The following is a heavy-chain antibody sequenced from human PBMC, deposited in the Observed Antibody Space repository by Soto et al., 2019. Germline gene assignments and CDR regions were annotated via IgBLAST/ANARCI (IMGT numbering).Heavy chain of an antibody. D-gene: IGHD5-12*01. Sequence: EVQLLESGGGLVQPGGSLRLSCAASGLIFSKAWMSWVRQAPGKGLEWVGRIRSKGDGGATDYAAPVKGRFTISRDDSKNTLYLQINSLKTEDTAVYYCTTGIEVATIPAYWGQGTLVTVSS. V-gene: IGHV3-15*01. CDR2: IRSKGDGGAT. J-gene: IGHJ4*02. CDR1: GLIFSKAW. CDR3: TTGIEVATIPAY.